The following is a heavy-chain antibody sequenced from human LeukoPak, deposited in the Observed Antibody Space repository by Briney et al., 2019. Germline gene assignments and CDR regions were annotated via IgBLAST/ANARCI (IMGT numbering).Heavy chain of an antibody. Sequence: SETLSLTCAVYGGSFSGYYWSWIRQPPGKGLEWIGSIYYSGSTYYNPSLKSRVTISVDTSKNQFSPKLSSVTAADMAVYYCARSLWFGESYYFDYWGQGTLVTVSS. D-gene: IGHD3-10*01. CDR2: IYYSGST. V-gene: IGHV4-34*01. CDR1: GGSFSGYY. J-gene: IGHJ4*02. CDR3: ARSLWFGESYYFDY.